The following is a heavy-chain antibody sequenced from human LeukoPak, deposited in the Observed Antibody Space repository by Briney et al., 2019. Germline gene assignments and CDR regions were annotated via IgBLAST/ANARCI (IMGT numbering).Heavy chain of an antibody. CDR1: GGSISSYY. CDR2: ISYSGST. V-gene: IGHV4-59*12. Sequence: SETLSLTCTVSGGSISSYYWSWIRQPPGKGLEWIGYISYSGSTNYNPSLKSRVTMSVDTSKNQFSLKLSSVTAADTAVYYCAVITFGGVHLWGQGTLVTVSS. D-gene: IGHD3-16*01. J-gene: IGHJ4*02. CDR3: AVITFGGVHL.